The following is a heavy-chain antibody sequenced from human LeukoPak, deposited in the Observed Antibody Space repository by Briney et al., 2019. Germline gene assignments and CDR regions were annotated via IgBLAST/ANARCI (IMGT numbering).Heavy chain of an antibody. V-gene: IGHV4-31*03. CDR3: ARGGKAVAGGVDY. J-gene: IGHJ4*02. D-gene: IGHD6-19*01. CDR1: GGSISSGGYY. CDR2: IYYSGST. Sequence: SQTLSLTCTVSGGSISSGGYYWSWIRQHPGKGLEWIGYIYYSGSTYYNPSLKSRVTISVDTSKNQFSLKLSSVTAADTAVYYCARGGKAVAGGVDYWGQGTLVTVSS.